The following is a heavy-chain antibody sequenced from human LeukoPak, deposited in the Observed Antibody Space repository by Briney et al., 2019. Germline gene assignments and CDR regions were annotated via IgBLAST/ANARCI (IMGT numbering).Heavy chain of an antibody. CDR2: IYYSGST. CDR3: ARDRSAAGTRYYFDS. CDR1: GGSITSYY. Sequence: SETLSLTCIVSGGSITSYYWSWIRQPPGKGLEWIGYIYYSGSTNFNPSLKSRVTISVDTSKNQFSLKLSSVTAADTAVYYCARDRSAAGTRYYFDSWGQGTLVTVSS. J-gene: IGHJ4*02. D-gene: IGHD6-13*01. V-gene: IGHV4-59*01.